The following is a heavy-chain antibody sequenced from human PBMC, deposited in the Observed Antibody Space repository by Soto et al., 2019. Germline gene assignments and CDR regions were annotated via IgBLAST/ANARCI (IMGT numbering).Heavy chain of an antibody. CDR2: IYYSGST. D-gene: IGHD5-12*01. V-gene: IGHV4-30-4*01. Sequence: SETLSLTCTVSGCSISSGDYYWSWIRQPPGKGLEWIGYIYYSGSTYYNPSLKSRVTISVDTSKNQFSLKLSSVTAADTAVYYCAGASTWHPGAFDIWGQGTTVTVSS. CDR1: GCSISSGDYY. CDR3: AGASTWHPGAFDI. J-gene: IGHJ3*02.